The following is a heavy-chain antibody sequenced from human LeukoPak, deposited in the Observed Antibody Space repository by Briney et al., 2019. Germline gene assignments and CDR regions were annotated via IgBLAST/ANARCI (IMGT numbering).Heavy chain of an antibody. J-gene: IGHJ4*02. CDR1: GFTFRTYV. CDR3: AKDSGYCSSTTCRLDY. D-gene: IGHD2-2*01. CDR2: ISGSGGST. Sequence: GGSLRLPCAVSGFTFRTYVMSWVRQAPGKGLEWVSAISGSGGSTYYADSVKGRFTISRDKSKNTLYLEMNSLRAEDTAVYYCAKDSGYCSSTTCRLDYWGQGTLVTVSS. V-gene: IGHV3-23*01.